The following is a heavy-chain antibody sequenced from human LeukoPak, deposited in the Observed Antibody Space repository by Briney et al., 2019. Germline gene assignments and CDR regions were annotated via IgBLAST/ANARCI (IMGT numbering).Heavy chain of an antibody. CDR2: IYYSGST. V-gene: IGHV4-39*01. CDR3: ARVGGDSSGDITADY. CDR1: GGSISSSSYY. Sequence: PSETLSLTCTVSGGSISSSSYYWVWIRQPPGKGLEWIGSIYYSGSTYYNPSLKSRVTISVDTSKNQFSLELSSVTAADTAVYYCARVGGDSSGDITADYWGQGTLVTVSS. J-gene: IGHJ4*02. D-gene: IGHD3-22*01.